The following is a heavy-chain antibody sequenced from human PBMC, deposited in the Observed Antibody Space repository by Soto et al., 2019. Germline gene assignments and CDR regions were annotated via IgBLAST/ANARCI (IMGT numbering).Heavy chain of an antibody. Sequence: ASVKVSCKFSGCTVTGHYRHWVRQAPGQGLEWMGWINPNSVGTNYAQKFQGRVTMTRDTSISTACMELSRLRSDDRAVYYCAREPMVRGAHGFDIWGKGTLVTVSS. CDR3: AREPMVRGAHGFDI. V-gene: IGHV1-2*02. CDR1: GCTVTGHY. CDR2: INPNSVGT. D-gene: IGHD3-10*01. J-gene: IGHJ3*02.